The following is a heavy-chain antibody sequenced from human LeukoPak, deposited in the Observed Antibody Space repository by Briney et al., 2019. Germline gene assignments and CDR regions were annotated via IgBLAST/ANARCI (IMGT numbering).Heavy chain of an antibody. CDR1: GGSISSGSYY. V-gene: IGHV4-39*01. CDR2: IYFSGST. Sequence: SETLSLTCTVSGGSISSGSYYWGWIRQPPGKGLEWIGNIYFSGSTSYNPSLKSRVTISVDTSKNQFSLKLSSVTAADTAVYYCARRHFGSALRDYWGQGTLVTVSS. D-gene: IGHD3-10*01. CDR3: ARRHFGSALRDY. J-gene: IGHJ4*02.